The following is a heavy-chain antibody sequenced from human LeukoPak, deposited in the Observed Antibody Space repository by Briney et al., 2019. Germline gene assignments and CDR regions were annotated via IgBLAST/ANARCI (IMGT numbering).Heavy chain of an antibody. D-gene: IGHD3-10*01. CDR1: GGSISSYY. V-gene: IGHV4-59*01. CDR2: IYYSGST. Sequence: SETLSLTCTVSGGSISSYYWRWIRQPPGKGLGWIGYIYYSGSTNYNPSLKSRVTISVDTSKNQFSLKLSSVTAADTAVYYCASSHYYGSGSYEDYFDYWGRGTLVTVSS. CDR3: ASSHYYGSGSYEDYFDY. J-gene: IGHJ4*02.